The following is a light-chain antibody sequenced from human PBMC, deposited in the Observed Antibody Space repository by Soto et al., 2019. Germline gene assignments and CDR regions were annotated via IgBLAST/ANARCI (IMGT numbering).Light chain of an antibody. CDR1: QSVSSY. CDR3: QQRSNGPKLS. CDR2: DAS. J-gene: IGKJ4*01. Sequence: EIVLTQSPATLSLSPGERATLSCRASQSVSSYLAWYQQKPGQAPRLLIYDASNRATGIPARFSGSGSGTVFPLTISSLELEVLAFYYCQQRSNGPKLSWGGGT. V-gene: IGKV3-11*01.